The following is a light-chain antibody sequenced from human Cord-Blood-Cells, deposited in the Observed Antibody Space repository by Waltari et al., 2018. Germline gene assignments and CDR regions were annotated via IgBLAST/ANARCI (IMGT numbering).Light chain of an antibody. V-gene: IGKV3-15*01. J-gene: IGKJ2*01. CDR3: QQYNNWPPMYT. CDR2: GAS. Sequence: EIVMTPAPATLSVSPGERATLPCRASQSVSSNLAWYQQKPGQAPRLLIYGASTRATGIPARFSGSGSGTEFTLTISSLQSEDCAVYYCQQYNNWPPMYTFGQGTKLEIK. CDR1: QSVSSN.